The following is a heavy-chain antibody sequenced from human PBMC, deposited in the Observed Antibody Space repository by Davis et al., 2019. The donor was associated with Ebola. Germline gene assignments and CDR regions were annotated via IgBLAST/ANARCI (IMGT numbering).Heavy chain of an antibody. J-gene: IGHJ4*02. Sequence: PGGSLRLSCAASGFTFSSYAMHWVRQAPGKGLEWVAVISYDGSNKYYADSVKGRFTISRDNSKNTLYLQMNSLRAEDTAVYYCACPTSRYGSGSYSLDYWGQGTLVTVSS. V-gene: IGHV3-30-3*01. CDR1: GFTFSSYA. CDR3: ACPTSRYGSGSYSLDY. D-gene: IGHD3-10*01. CDR2: ISYDGSNK.